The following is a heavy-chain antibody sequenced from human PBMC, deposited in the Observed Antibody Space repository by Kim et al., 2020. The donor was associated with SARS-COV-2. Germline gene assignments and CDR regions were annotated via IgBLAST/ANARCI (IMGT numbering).Heavy chain of an antibody. V-gene: IGHV4-59*08. CDR1: VGSISSYY. CDR3: ARRALGCCSSTSCQDAFDI. J-gene: IGHJ3*02. Sequence: SETLSLTCTVSVGSISSYYWSWIRQPPGKGLEWIGYIYYSGSTNYNPSLKSRVTISVDTSNNQFSLNLSSVTAADTAVYYCARRALGCCSSTSCQDAFDIWGQGTMVTVSS. D-gene: IGHD2-2*01. CDR2: IYYSGST.